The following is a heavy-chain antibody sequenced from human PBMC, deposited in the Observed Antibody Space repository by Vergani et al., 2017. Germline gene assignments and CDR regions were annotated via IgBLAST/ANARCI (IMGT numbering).Heavy chain of an antibody. Sequence: EVQLVESGGGLVQPGGSLRLSCAASGFTFSSYWMSWVRQAPGKGLEWVANIKQDGSEKYYVDSVKGRFTISRDNAKNSLYLQMNSLRAEDTALYHCASRRPGLYSSSGNDYYYYYMDVWGKGTTVTVSS. J-gene: IGHJ6*03. CDR2: IKQDGSEK. CDR3: ASRRPGLYSSSGNDYYYYYMDV. D-gene: IGHD6-6*01. V-gene: IGHV3-7*03. CDR1: GFTFSSYW.